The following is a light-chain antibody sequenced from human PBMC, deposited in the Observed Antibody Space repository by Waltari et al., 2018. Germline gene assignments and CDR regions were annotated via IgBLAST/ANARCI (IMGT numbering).Light chain of an antibody. V-gene: IGLV1-40*01. Sequence: QSVLTQPPSVSGAPGQRITIPCTGRSSNFGAGYDVLWYRQLPGTAPKLLSYGNDKRPSGVPDRFSGSKSGTSASLGITGLQAEDEADYYCQSYDTSLRAVFGGGTKVIVL. J-gene: IGLJ2*01. CDR2: GND. CDR3: QSYDTSLRAV. CDR1: SSNFGAGYD.